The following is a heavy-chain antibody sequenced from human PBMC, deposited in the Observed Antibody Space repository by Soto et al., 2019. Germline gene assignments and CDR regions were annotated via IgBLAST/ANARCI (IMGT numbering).Heavy chain of an antibody. CDR1: GFTFSSYA. Sequence: GGSLRLSCAASGFTFSSYAMHWVRQAPGKGLEWVAVISYDGSNKYYADSVKGRFTISRDNSKNTLYLQMNSLRAEDTAVYYCARGSGYSSSRQQYYYYGMDVWGQGTTVTVSS. CDR3: ARGSGYSSSRQQYYYYGMDV. V-gene: IGHV3-30-3*01. D-gene: IGHD6-13*01. CDR2: ISYDGSNK. J-gene: IGHJ6*02.